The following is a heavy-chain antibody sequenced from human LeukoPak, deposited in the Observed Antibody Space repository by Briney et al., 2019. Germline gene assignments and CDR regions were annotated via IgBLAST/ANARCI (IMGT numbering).Heavy chain of an antibody. CDR2: IYYSGST. CDR1: GGSISSHY. D-gene: IGHD2-2*01. CDR3: ATLYCSSTSCSGSFDP. J-gene: IGHJ5*02. V-gene: IGHV4-59*11. Sequence: SETLSLTCTVSGGSISSHYWSWIRQPPGKGLEWIGYIYYSGSTNYNPSLKSRVTTSVDTSKNQFSLKLSSVTAADTAVYYCATLYCSSTSCSGSFDPWGQGTLVTVSS.